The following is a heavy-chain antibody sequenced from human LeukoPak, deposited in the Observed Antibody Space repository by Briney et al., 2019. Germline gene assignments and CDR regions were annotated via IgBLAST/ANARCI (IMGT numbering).Heavy chain of an antibody. D-gene: IGHD5-12*01. CDR1: GFTFSNYA. Sequence: PGGSLRLSCAASGFTFSNYAMSWVRQAPGKGLEWVSAISGSGGSTYYADSVKGRFTISRDNSKNTLYLQMNSLRAEDTAVYHCANILIDIVAPGDYFDYWGQGTLVTVSS. CDR3: ANILIDIVAPGDYFDY. CDR2: ISGSGGST. J-gene: IGHJ4*02. V-gene: IGHV3-23*01.